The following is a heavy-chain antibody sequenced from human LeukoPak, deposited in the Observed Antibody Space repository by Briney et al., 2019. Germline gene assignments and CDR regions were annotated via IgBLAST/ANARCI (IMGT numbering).Heavy chain of an antibody. J-gene: IGHJ4*02. D-gene: IGHD3-16*01. CDR1: GFIFHNYW. CDR3: VRDDRSDSGYYYDND. Sequence: GGSLRLSCAASGFIFHNYWMGWVRQAPGKAPEYVGNIKGDGSEKYYVDSLKGRFTISRDNAKNSLYLQMNNLRVEDTAVYYCVRDDRSDSGYYYDNDWGQGTLVTVSS. CDR2: IKGDGSEK. V-gene: IGHV3-7*01.